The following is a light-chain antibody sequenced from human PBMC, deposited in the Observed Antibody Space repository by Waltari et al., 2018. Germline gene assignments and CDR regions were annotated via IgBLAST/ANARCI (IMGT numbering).Light chain of an antibody. CDR1: SSNIGAGYD. CDR2: GNS. V-gene: IGLV1-40*01. J-gene: IGLJ3*02. CDR3: QSYDSSLSGWV. Sequence: QSVLPQPPSVSGAPGQRVTISCIGSSSNIGAGYDVPWYQQLPGAAPKLLIHGNSNRPSGVPDRFSGSKSGTSASLAITGLQADDEADYYCQSYDSSLSGWVFGGGTKLTVL.